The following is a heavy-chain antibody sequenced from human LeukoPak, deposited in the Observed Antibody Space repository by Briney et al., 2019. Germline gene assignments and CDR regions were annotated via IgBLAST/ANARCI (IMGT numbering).Heavy chain of an antibody. CDR1: GGSFSGYY. J-gene: IGHJ4*02. D-gene: IGHD6-19*01. V-gene: IGHV4-34*01. CDR3: ARRRLGWYSVDY. CDR2: IYYSGST. Sequence: SETLPLTCAVYGGSFSGYYWSWIRQPPGKGLEWIGSIYYSGSTYYNPSLKSRVTISVDTSKNQFSLKLSSVTAADTAVYYCARRRLGWYSVDYWGQGTLVTVSS.